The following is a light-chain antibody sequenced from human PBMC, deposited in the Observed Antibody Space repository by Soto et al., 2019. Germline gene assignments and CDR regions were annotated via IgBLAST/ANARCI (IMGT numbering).Light chain of an antibody. CDR3: ATWDDSLNALI. CDR1: SSNIKTNG. Sequence: QSVLTQPPSASGTPGQRVTISCSGGSSNIKTNGVSWYQQVPGAAPKLLIYSNNQRPSGTPDRFTGSKSGTSASLAIAGLQSGDEANYHCATWDDSLNALIFGGGTKLTVL. CDR2: SNN. J-gene: IGLJ2*01. V-gene: IGLV1-44*01.